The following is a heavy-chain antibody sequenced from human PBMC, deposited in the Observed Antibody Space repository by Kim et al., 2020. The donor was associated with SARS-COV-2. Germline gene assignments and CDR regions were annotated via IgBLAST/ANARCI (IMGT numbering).Heavy chain of an antibody. V-gene: IGHV3-21*01. CDR1: GFTFNNYN. Sequence: GGSLRRSCAASGFTFNNYNMNWVRQAPGKGLELVSSISSSSSYIYYADSVKGRFTISRDDAKNSLYLQMNSLRAEDTAVYYCARVSGTHQIYWYFDLWGR. D-gene: IGHD1-1*01. CDR2: ISSSSSYI. J-gene: IGHJ2*01. CDR3: ARVSGTHQIYWYFDL.